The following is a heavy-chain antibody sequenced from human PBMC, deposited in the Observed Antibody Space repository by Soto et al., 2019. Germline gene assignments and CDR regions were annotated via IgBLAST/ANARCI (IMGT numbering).Heavy chain of an antibody. Sequence: SETLSLTCTVSGGSISSYYWSWIRQPPGKGLEWIGYIYYSGSTNYNPSLKSRVTISVDTSKNQFSLKLSSVTAADTAVYYCARVIGPYYDFWSGYGMDVWGEGTTVTVSS. CDR1: GGSISSYY. CDR3: ARVIGPYYDFWSGYGMDV. V-gene: IGHV4-59*01. J-gene: IGHJ6*04. CDR2: IYYSGST. D-gene: IGHD3-3*01.